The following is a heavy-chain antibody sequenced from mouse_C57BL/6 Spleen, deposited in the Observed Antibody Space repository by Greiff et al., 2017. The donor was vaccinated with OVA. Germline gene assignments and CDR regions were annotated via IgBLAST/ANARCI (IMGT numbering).Heavy chain of an antibody. Sequence: EVKVVESGEGLVKPGGSLKLSCAASGFTFSSYAMSWVRQTPEKRLEWVAYISSGGDYIYYADTVKGRFTISRDNARNTLYLQMSSLKSEDTAMYYCTRDQDYGSRFAYWGQGTLVTVSA. D-gene: IGHD1-1*01. CDR3: TRDQDYGSRFAY. CDR1: GFTFSSYA. J-gene: IGHJ3*01. CDR2: ISSGGDYI. V-gene: IGHV5-9-1*02.